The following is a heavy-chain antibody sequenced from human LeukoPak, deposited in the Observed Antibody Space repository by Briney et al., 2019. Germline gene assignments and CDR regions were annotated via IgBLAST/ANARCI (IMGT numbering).Heavy chain of an antibody. Sequence: ASVKVSCKASGYTFTGYHLHWVRQAPGQGLEWMGWINPNTGDTNFAQKFQGRVAMTRDTSLSTAYMDLSRLTSDDTAVYYCARDWPGISLHFDLWGRGTLITVSS. J-gene: IGHJ2*01. CDR1: GYTFTGYH. D-gene: IGHD2-15*01. V-gene: IGHV1-2*02. CDR2: INPNTGDT. CDR3: ARDWPGISLHFDL.